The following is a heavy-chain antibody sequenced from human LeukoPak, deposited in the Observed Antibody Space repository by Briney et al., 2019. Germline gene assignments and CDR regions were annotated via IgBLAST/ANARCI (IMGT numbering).Heavy chain of an antibody. CDR3: ARGGYDSSGYYLDKYYFDY. CDR2: IYPGDSDT. Sequence: GESLKISCKGSGYSFTSYWIGWVRQMPGKGLEWMGIIYPGDSDTRYSPSFQGQVTISADKSISTAYLQWSSLKASDTAMYYCARGGYDSSGYYLDKYYFDYWGQGTLVTVPS. V-gene: IGHV5-51*01. J-gene: IGHJ4*02. D-gene: IGHD3-22*01. CDR1: GYSFTSYW.